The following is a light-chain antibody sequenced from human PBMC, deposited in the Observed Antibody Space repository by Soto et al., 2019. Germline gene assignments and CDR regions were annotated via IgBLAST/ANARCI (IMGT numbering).Light chain of an antibody. V-gene: IGKV3-15*01. Sequence: EIVMTQSRATLSVSPGERATLSCRASQSVSSNLAWYQQKPGQAPRLLIYGASTRATGIPARFSGSGSGTEFTLTISSLQSEDFAVYYCQQYNNWPPSGTFGQGTKVEIK. CDR2: GAS. CDR3: QQYNNWPPSGT. J-gene: IGKJ1*01. CDR1: QSVSSN.